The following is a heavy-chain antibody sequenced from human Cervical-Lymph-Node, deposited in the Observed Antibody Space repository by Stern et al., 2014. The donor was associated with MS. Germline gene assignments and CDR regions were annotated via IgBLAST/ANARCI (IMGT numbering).Heavy chain of an antibody. V-gene: IGHV1-69*01. Sequence: VQLVESGAEAKKPGSSVKVSCKASGGTFSSYAISWVRQAPGQGLEWRGGIIPIFGTANYAKKFQGRVTITADESTSTAYMELSSLRSEDTAVYYCARDSDPTTVTNKGDYWGQGTLVTVSS. CDR3: ARDSDPTTVTNKGDY. CDR2: IIPIFGTA. D-gene: IGHD4-17*01. CDR1: GGTFSSYA. J-gene: IGHJ4*02.